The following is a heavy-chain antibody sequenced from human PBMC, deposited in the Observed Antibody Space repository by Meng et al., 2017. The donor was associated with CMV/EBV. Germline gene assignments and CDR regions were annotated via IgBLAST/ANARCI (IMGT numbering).Heavy chain of an antibody. CDR2: IIPILGIA. CDR1: GGTFSSYT. Sequence: SCQASGGTFSSYTISWVRQAPGQGLEWMGRIIPILGIANYAQKFQGRVTITADKSTSTAYMELSSLRSEDTAVYYCARDRLRQGFDPWGQGTLVTVSS. D-gene: IGHD4-17*01. V-gene: IGHV1-69*04. J-gene: IGHJ5*02. CDR3: ARDRLRQGFDP.